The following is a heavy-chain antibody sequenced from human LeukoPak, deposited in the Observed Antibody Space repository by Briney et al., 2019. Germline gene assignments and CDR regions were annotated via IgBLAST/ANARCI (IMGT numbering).Heavy chain of an antibody. V-gene: IGHV3-23*01. CDR2: IGGTDDHT. J-gene: IGHJ4*02. CDR3: AKDRRGYGGTYFDY. Sequence: GGSLRLSCAASGFTSSNYAMSWVRQPPGKGLEWVSAIGGTDDHTYYADSVKGRFTISRDSSKNTLYLQMNSLRAEDTAVYYCAKDRRGYGGTYFDYWGQGTLVTVSS. CDR1: GFTSSNYA. D-gene: IGHD4-23*01.